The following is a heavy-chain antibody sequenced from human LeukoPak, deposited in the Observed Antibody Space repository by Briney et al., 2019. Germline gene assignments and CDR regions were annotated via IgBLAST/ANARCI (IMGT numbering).Heavy chain of an antibody. J-gene: IGHJ3*02. D-gene: IGHD2-15*01. CDR2: LSHSGNS. V-gene: IGHV4-38-2*02. CDR1: GYSISRGYF. Sequence: SETLSLTCTVSGYSISRGYFWGWIRQTPGTGLEWIGSLSHSGNSHYNPSLQSRVAISIDTSKKQFSLNLSSVTATDTAVYYCARDLAQTRLRYCSGGSCGLSNAFDIWGQGTMVTVSS. CDR3: ARDLAQTRLRYCSGGSCGLSNAFDI.